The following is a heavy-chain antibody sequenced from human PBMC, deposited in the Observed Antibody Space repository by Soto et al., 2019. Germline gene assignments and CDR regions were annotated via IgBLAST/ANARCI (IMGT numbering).Heavy chain of an antibody. Sequence: QVQLVQSGAEVKKPGASVKVSCKASGYTFTSYYMHWVRQAPGQGLEWMGIINPSGGSTSYAQKFQGRVTMTRDTSTSTVYMELSSLRSEDTAVYYCARVYGSGSYYTRLDYWGQGTLVTVSS. J-gene: IGHJ4*02. CDR2: INPSGGST. V-gene: IGHV1-46*01. D-gene: IGHD3-10*01. CDR1: GYTFTSYY. CDR3: ARVYGSGSYYTRLDY.